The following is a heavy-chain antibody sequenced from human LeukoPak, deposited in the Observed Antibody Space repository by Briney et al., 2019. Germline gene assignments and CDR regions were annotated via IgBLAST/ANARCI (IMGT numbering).Heavy chain of an antibody. Sequence: GASVTVSCEVSGYTLTELSMHWVRQAPGKGLEWMGGFDPEDGETIYAQKFQGRVTMTEDTSTDTAYMELSSLRSEDTAVYYCATAGSSGYYDYLDYWGQGTLVTVSS. V-gene: IGHV1-24*01. CDR2: FDPEDGET. D-gene: IGHD3-22*01. CDR1: GYTLTELS. J-gene: IGHJ4*02. CDR3: ATAGSSGYYDYLDY.